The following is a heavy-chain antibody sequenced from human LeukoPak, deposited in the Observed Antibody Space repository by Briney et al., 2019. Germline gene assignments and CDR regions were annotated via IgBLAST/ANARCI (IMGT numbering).Heavy chain of an antibody. V-gene: IGHV3-21*01. CDR1: GFALKSYS. Sequence: GGSLRLSCAGSGFALKSYSLTWVRQAPGKGLEWVSSISSTSAYIHYADSVKGRFTISRDNVDNVVYLEMNSLGAEDTATYYCARVAVSRRTGCFDSWGQGTLIIVSS. CDR2: ISSTSAYI. D-gene: IGHD2-8*02. J-gene: IGHJ5*01. CDR3: ARVAVSRRTGCFDS.